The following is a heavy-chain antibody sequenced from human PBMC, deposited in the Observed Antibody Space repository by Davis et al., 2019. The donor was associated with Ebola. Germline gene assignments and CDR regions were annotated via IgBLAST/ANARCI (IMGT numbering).Heavy chain of an antibody. D-gene: IGHD3-16*02. J-gene: IGHJ4*02. CDR2: INHSGST. V-gene: IGHV4-38-2*01. CDR1: GYSISSGYY. CDR3: ARGGTYRPYYFDY. Sequence: PSETLSLTCAVSGYSISSGYYWGWIRQPPGKGLEWIGEINHSGSTNYNPSLKSRVTISVHTSKNQISLELSSVTAADTAVYYCARGGTYRPYYFDYWGQGILVTVSS.